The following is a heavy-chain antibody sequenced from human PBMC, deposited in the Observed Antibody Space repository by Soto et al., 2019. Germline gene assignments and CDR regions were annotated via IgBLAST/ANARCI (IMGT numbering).Heavy chain of an antibody. CDR3: AREGDGYNAEYFQH. Sequence: SETLSLTCAVYGGSFSGYYWSWIRQPPGKGLEWIGEINHSGSTNHNPSLKSRVTISVDTSKNHFSLRLSSVTAADTAVYYCAREGDGYNAEYFQHWGQGTLVTVSS. CDR1: GGSFSGYY. V-gene: IGHV4-34*01. J-gene: IGHJ1*01. D-gene: IGHD5-12*01. CDR2: INHSGST.